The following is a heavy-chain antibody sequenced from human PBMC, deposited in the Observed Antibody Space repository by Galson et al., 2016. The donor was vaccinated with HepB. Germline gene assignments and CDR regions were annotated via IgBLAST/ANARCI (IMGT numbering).Heavy chain of an antibody. CDR1: GFSFNIFS. J-gene: IGHJ3*01. CDR2: SDMTSTTT. V-gene: IGHV3-48*01. D-gene: IGHD2-15*01. CDR3: ARDRGYCTGGNCYRFFDF. Sequence: SLRLSCAASGFSFNIFSVSWVRQAPGKGLEWISYSDMTSTTTYYAESVRGRFTISRDNAKRLVHLQLNSLRVDDTAVYYCARDRGYCTGGNCYRFFDFWGQGIMVTVSS.